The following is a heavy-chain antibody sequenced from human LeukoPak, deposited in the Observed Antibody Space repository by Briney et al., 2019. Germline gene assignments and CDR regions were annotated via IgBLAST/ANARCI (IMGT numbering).Heavy chain of an antibody. Sequence: GGSLRLSCTASGFTFGDYAMSWVRQAPGKGLEWVGFIRSKAYGGTTEYAASVKGRFTISRDDSKSIAYLQMNSLKTEDTAVYYCTRVRCRGGDCYFLWDYWGQGTLVTVSS. CDR1: GFTFGDYA. D-gene: IGHD2-21*02. J-gene: IGHJ4*02. CDR2: IRSKAYGGTT. V-gene: IGHV3-49*04. CDR3: TRVRCRGGDCYFLWDY.